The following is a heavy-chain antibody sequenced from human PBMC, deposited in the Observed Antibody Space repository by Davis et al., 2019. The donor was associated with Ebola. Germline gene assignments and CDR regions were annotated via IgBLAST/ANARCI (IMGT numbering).Heavy chain of an antibody. D-gene: IGHD1-26*01. CDR2: ISYDGSNK. CDR3: AKDDYHSGSPFDY. J-gene: IGHJ4*02. V-gene: IGHV3-30*18. CDR1: GFTFGSYG. Sequence: GESLKISCAASGFTFGSYGMHWVRQAPGKGLEWVAVISYDGSNKYYADSVKGRFTISRDNSKNTLYLQMNSLRAEDTAVYYCAKDDYHSGSPFDYWGQGTLVTVSS.